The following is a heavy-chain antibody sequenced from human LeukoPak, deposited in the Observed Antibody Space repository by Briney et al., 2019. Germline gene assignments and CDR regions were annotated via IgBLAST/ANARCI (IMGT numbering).Heavy chain of an antibody. CDR3: ARDPSYSSGWYRAIGN. Sequence: ASVKVSCKASGYTFTGYYMHWVRQAPGQGLEWMGWINPNSGGTNYAQKFQGRVTMTRGTSISTAYMELSRLRSDDTAVYYCARDPSYSSGWYRAIGNWGQGTLVTVSS. V-gene: IGHV1-2*02. J-gene: IGHJ4*02. D-gene: IGHD6-19*01. CDR1: GYTFTGYY. CDR2: INPNSGGT.